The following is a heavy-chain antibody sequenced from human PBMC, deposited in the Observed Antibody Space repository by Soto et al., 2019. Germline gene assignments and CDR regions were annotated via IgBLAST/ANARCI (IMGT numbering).Heavy chain of an antibody. V-gene: IGHV6-1*01. CDR3: ARGSWDDVSGHYYMDV. CDR1: GDSVSSNSAG. D-gene: IGHD1-1*01. Sequence: SQTLSLTCDISGDSVSSNSAGWNWIRQTPSRGFEWLGRTYNKSKWYYTYAASVKSRITVSPDTSKNQFSLQLTSVTPEDTAVYYCARGSWDDVSGHYYMDVWDKGTTVTVSS. J-gene: IGHJ6*03. CDR2: TYNKSKWYY.